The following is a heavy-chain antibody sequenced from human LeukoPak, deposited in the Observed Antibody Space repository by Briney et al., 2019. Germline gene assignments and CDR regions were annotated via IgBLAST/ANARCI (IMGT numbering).Heavy chain of an antibody. J-gene: IGHJ6*03. CDR3: ARDYFDSTNYPQTYYYYYMDV. V-gene: IGHV3-21*01. CDR2: ISSTSTFI. Sequence: GGSLRLSCAASGFTFSRYSMNWVRQAPGKGLEWVASISSTSTFIYSADSVKGRFTISRDTAGNSLFLQMNSLRAEDTAIYYCARDYFDSTNYPQTYYYYYMDVWGKGTTVTVSS. CDR1: GFTFSRYS. D-gene: IGHD3-22*01.